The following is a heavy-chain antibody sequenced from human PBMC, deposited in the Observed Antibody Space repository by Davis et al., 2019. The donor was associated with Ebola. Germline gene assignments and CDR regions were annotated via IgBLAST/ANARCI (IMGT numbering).Heavy chain of an antibody. Sequence: SETLSLTCTVSGGSISSYYWSWIRQPPGTGLEWIGYIYYSGSTNYNPSLKSRVTISVDTSKNQFSLKLSSVTAADTAVYYCARQPGYCSGGSCYGGWFDPWGQGTLVTVSS. CDR2: IYYSGST. CDR3: ARQPGYCSGGSCYGGWFDP. V-gene: IGHV4-59*08. D-gene: IGHD2-15*01. CDR1: GGSISSYY. J-gene: IGHJ5*02.